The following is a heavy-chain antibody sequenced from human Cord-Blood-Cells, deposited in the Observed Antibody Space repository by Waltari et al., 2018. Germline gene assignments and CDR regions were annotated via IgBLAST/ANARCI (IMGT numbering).Heavy chain of an antibody. CDR2: MNPNSGNT. D-gene: IGHD7-27*01. CDR1: GLTLTTEA. J-gene: IGHJ3*02. Sequence: QVQLVQSGAEVKTPGPQVKVSGKASGLTLTTEAINDVRQATGQGREWMGWMNPNSGNTGYAQKFQGRVTITRNTSISTAYMELSSLRSEDTVVYYCARVSLLTGDAFDIWGQGTMVTVSS. CDR3: ARVSLLTGDAFDI. V-gene: IGHV1-8*03.